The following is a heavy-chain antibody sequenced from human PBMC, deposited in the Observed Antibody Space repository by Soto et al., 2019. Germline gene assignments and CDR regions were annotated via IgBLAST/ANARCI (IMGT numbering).Heavy chain of an antibody. Sequence: SETLSLTCTVSGGSMRGQHWSWIRQPPGKGLEWIGHHSDSTNYNPSLKSRVTISVDTSKNQFSLKLSSVTAADTAVYYCATLPPRIVVTLLPIPSWGKGIQVTVSS. CDR3: ATLPPRIVVTLLPIPS. CDR2: HSDST. J-gene: IGHJ5*02. D-gene: IGHD2-21*01. CDR1: GGSMRGQH. V-gene: IGHV4-59*11.